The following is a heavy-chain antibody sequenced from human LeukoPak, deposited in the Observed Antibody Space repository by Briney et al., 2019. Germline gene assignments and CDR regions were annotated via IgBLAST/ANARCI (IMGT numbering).Heavy chain of an antibody. J-gene: IGHJ3*02. D-gene: IGHD3-16*02. CDR2: ISWNSGSI. V-gene: IGHV3-9*01. CDR3: AKSDLYLLGELSLNAFDI. CDR1: GFTFDDYA. Sequence: DRSLRLSCAASGFTFDDYAMDWVRQAPGKGLEWVSGISWNSGSIGYADSVKGRFTISRDNAKNSLYLQMNSLRAEDTALYYCAKSDLYLLGELSLNAFDIWGQGTMVTVSS.